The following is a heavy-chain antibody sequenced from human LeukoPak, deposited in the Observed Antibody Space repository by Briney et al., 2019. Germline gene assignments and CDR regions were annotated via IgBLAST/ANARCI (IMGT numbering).Heavy chain of an antibody. CDR2: IYYSGST. Sequence: SETLSLTCTVSGGSISSSSYYWGWIRQPPGTGLEWIGSIYYSGSTYYNPSLKSRVTISVDTSKNQFSLKLSSVTAADTAVYYCATLATEYYDILTGYYQYYYYYGMDVWGQGTTVTVSS. CDR1: GGSISSSSYY. V-gene: IGHV4-39*01. J-gene: IGHJ6*02. D-gene: IGHD3-9*01. CDR3: ATLATEYYDILTGYYQYYYYYGMDV.